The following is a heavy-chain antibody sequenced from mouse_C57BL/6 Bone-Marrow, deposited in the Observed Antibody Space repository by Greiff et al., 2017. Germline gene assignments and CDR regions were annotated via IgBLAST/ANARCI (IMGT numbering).Heavy chain of an antibody. J-gene: IGHJ2*01. Sequence: QVQLQQSGAELVRPGASVTLSCKASGYTFTDYEMHWVKQTPVHGLEWIGAIDPETGGTAYNQKFKGKAILTADKSSSTAYMELRSLTSEDSAVYYCHDGRGDYFDYWGQGTTLTVSS. D-gene: IGHD1-2*01. CDR1: GYTFTDYE. V-gene: IGHV1-15*01. CDR2: IDPETGGT. CDR3: HDGRGDYFDY.